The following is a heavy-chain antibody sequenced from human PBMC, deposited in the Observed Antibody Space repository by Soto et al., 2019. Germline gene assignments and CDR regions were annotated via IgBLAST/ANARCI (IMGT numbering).Heavy chain of an antibody. CDR1: GMTFSNLR. CDR2: ISRDGSNT. Sequence: EVQLVESGGGLVQPGGSLRLSCAAPGMTFSNLRMHWVRQAPGKGLAWVSLISRDGSNTDYADSVKGRFTISRDNAKGTLYLQMNSLRVDDTAHYYWTTLGGEVPHRDYWGQGTLVIVSS. CDR3: TTLGGEVPHRDY. D-gene: IGHD3-16*01. J-gene: IGHJ4*02. V-gene: IGHV3-74*01.